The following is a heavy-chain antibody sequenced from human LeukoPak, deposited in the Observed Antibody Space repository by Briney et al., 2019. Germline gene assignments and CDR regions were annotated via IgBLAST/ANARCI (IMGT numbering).Heavy chain of an antibody. Sequence: LETLSLTCAVYGGSFSGYYWSWIRQPPGKGLEWIGEINHSGSTNYNPSLKSRVTISVDTSKNQFSLKLSSVTAADTAVYYCARFTLFGVDYWGQGTLVTVSS. CDR3: ARFTLFGVDY. J-gene: IGHJ4*02. V-gene: IGHV4-34*01. D-gene: IGHD3-10*01. CDR1: GGSFSGYY. CDR2: INHSGST.